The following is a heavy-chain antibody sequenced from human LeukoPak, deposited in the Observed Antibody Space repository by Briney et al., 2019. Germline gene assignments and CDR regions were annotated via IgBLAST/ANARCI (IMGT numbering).Heavy chain of an antibody. Sequence: PSETLSLTCTVSGGSISSYYWSWIRQPPGKGLEWIGYIYYSGSTNYNPSPKSRVTISVDTSKNQFSLKLSSVTAADTAVYYCARSRVVITSSVPNWFDPWGQGTLVTVSS. V-gene: IGHV4-59*01. D-gene: IGHD3-22*01. J-gene: IGHJ5*02. CDR2: IYYSGST. CDR3: ARSRVVITSSVPNWFDP. CDR1: GGSISSYY.